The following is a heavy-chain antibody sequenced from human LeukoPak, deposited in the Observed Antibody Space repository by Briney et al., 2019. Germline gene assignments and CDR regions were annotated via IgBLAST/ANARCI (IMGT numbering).Heavy chain of an antibody. J-gene: IGHJ4*02. V-gene: IGHV3-21*01. CDR3: ARDLDLGVTRWLEPEFDY. CDR1: GFTYSSYS. Sequence: GGSLRLSCAASGFTYSSYSMNWVRQARGKGLEWVSSISSSSSYIYYADSVKGRFTIPRDNAKNSLYLQMNSLRAEDTAVYYCARDLDLGVTRWLEPEFDYWGQGTLVTVSS. D-gene: IGHD5-24*01. CDR2: ISSSSSYI.